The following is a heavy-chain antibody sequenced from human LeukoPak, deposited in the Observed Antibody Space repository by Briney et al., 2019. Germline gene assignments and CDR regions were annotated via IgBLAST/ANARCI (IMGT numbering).Heavy chain of an antibody. V-gene: IGHV4-4*02. CDR1: GGSISSSNW. CDR3: VRAPYQGDYVWGGYRYNGDWFDP. Sequence: SETLSLTCAVSGGSISSSNWWSWVRQPPGKGLEWIGEIYHSGSTNYNPSLKSRVTIPVDTSKNQFSLKLSSVTAADTAVYYCVRAPYQGDYVWGGYRYNGDWFDPWGQGTLVTVSS. D-gene: IGHD3-16*02. CDR2: IYHSGST. J-gene: IGHJ5*02.